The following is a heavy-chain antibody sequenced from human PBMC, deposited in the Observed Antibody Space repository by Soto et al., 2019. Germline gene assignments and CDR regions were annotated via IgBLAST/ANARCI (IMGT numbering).Heavy chain of an antibody. CDR3: ARSGSGGYPYFQH. CDR2: INWNGGST. V-gene: IGHV3-20*04. J-gene: IGHJ1*01. Sequence: GGSLRLSCAASGFTFDDYGISWVRQAPGKGLEWVSGINWNGGSTGYADSVKGRFTISRDNAKNSLYLQMSSLRAEDTALYYCARSGSGGYPYFQHWGQGTLVTVSS. D-gene: IGHD2-15*01. CDR1: GFTFDDYG.